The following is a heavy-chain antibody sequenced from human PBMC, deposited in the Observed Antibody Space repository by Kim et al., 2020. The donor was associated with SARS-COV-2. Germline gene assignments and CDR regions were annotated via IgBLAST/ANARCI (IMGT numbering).Heavy chain of an antibody. V-gene: IGHV3-7*01. CDR2: IKQDGNQK. D-gene: IGHD6-19*01. CDR3: ARDGDLYSSGKDAFDI. Sequence: GGSLRLSCAASGFTFSSYWMTWVRQAPGKGLEWVANIKQDGNQKYYVDSVKGRFTISRDNAKYSLYLQMNSLRAEDTAVYYCARDGDLYSSGKDAFDIWGQGTMVTVSS. CDR1: GFTFSSYW. J-gene: IGHJ3*02.